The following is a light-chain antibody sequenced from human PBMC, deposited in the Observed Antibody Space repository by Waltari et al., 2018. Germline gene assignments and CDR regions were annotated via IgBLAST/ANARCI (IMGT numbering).Light chain of an antibody. Sequence: SYELTQPPSVSVSPGQTASITCSGDKLGEKYACWYQQKPGQSPVLFISQDNKRPSGITERFSGSNSGNTATLTISGTQAMDEADYYCQASDSITTVFGGGTRLTVL. V-gene: IGLV3-1*01. CDR2: QDN. CDR3: QASDSITTV. J-gene: IGLJ3*02. CDR1: KLGEKY.